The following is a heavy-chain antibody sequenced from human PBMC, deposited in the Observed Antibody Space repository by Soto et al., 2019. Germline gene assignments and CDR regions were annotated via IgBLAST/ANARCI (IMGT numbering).Heavy chain of an antibody. CDR2: IIPIFGTA. J-gene: IGHJ4*02. CDR3: ARLPINYDYVWGSYREEYYFDY. D-gene: IGHD3-16*02. Sequence: ASVKVSCKASGGTFSSYAISWVRQAPGQGLEWMGGIIPIFGTANYAQKFQGRVTITADESTSTAYMELSSLRSEDTAVYYCARLPINYDYVWGSYREEYYFDYWGQGTLVTVSS. V-gene: IGHV1-69*13. CDR1: GGTFSSYA.